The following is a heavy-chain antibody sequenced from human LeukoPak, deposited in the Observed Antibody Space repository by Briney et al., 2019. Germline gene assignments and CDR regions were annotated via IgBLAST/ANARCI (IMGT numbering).Heavy chain of an antibody. V-gene: IGHV4-39*07. CDR3: ARGQYQKGYYYYYGMDV. Sequence: PSETLSLTCTVSGGSISSSDYYWSWVRQPPGKGLEWIGEIYHSGSTNYNPSLKSRVTISVDTSKNQFSLKLSSVTAADTAVYYCARGQYQKGYYYYYGMDVWGQGTTVTVSS. CDR1: GGSISSSDYY. CDR2: IYHSGST. D-gene: IGHD2-2*01. J-gene: IGHJ6*02.